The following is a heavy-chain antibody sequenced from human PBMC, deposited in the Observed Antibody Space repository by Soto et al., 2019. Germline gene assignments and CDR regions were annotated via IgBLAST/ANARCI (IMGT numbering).Heavy chain of an antibody. V-gene: IGHV3-23*01. Sequence: XGSLRLSSAVSGFTFTNYPVHWACQTPGKGLEWVSTISVTGEKTFYADAVKGRLTISRDNSKSTLFVQMNSLEAEDTAVYYCAKGGTAYCTGGTCYQPFDDWGQGTLVTVSS. CDR3: AKGGTAYCTGGTCYQPFDD. CDR1: GFTFTNYP. J-gene: IGHJ4*02. CDR2: ISVTGEKT. D-gene: IGHD2-15*01.